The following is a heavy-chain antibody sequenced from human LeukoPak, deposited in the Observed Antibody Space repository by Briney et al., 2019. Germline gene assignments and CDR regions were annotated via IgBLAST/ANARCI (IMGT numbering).Heavy chain of an antibody. CDR1: GFTFSNYA. V-gene: IGHV3-30*04. CDR3: ARESDPLGDAYNFLTWFFDL. D-gene: IGHD5-24*01. J-gene: IGHJ2*01. CDR2: ISSDGSDK. Sequence: GGSLRLSCVASGFTFSNYAIHWVRQAPGKGLEWVAVISSDGSDKYYADSVKGRFTFSRDNSKNTLYLQMNSLRPEDTALYYCARESDPLGDAYNFLTWFFDLWGRGTLVAVSS.